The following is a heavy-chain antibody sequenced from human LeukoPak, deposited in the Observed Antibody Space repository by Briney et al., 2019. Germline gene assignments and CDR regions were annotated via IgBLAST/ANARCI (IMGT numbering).Heavy chain of an antibody. Sequence: TGGSLRLSCAASGFTFSSYKMNWVRQAPGKGLEWVSYISTSDTTIYYADSVKGRFTITRGNAKNSLYLQMNSLRAEDTAVYYCAKNTFCSSSSCQTALDYWGQGTLVTVSS. V-gene: IGHV3-48*03. D-gene: IGHD2-15*01. J-gene: IGHJ4*02. CDR3: AKNTFCSSSSCQTALDY. CDR1: GFTFSSYK. CDR2: ISTSDTTI.